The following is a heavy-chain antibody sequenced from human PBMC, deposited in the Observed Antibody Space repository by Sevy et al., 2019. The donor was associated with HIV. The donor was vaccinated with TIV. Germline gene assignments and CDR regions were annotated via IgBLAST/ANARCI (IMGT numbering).Heavy chain of an antibody. CDR2: IYWNDDK. J-gene: IGHJ1*01. V-gene: IGHV2-5*01. Sequence: SGPTLVNPTQTLTLTCTFSGFSLSTSGVGVGWIRQPPGKALQWLALIYWNDDKRYSPSLKSRLTITKDTSKNQVVLTMTNMDPVDIATYYCAHSYCSSTSCYQFLIPISSWYGSAEYFQHWGQGTLVTVSS. CDR3: AHSYCSSTSCYQFLIPISSWYGSAEYFQH. D-gene: IGHD2-2*01. CDR1: GFSLSTSGVG.